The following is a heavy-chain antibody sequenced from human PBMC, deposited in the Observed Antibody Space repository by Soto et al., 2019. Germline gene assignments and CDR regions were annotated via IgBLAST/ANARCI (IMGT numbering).Heavy chain of an antibody. Sequence: SETLSLTCTVSGGSISSYYWTWIRQPPGKGLEWIGFIYYSGSTSYNPSLKSRVTISVDTSKNQFSLKLNSVTAADTAVYYCARYNGTYYVYWGQGTLVTVSS. J-gene: IGHJ4*02. D-gene: IGHD1-26*01. CDR2: IYYSGST. CDR3: ARYNGTYYVY. V-gene: IGHV4-59*01. CDR1: GGSISSYY.